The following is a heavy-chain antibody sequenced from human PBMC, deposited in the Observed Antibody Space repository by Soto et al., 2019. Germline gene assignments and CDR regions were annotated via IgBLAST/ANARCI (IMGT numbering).Heavy chain of an antibody. CDR1: GFTFNGYS. D-gene: IGHD6-13*01. V-gene: IGHV3-21*01. J-gene: IGHJ5*02. CDR3: ASTSAAAGTSEFDP. CDR2: ISSSSTYI. Sequence: GGSLRLSCAASGFTFNGYSMNWVRQAPGKGLEWVSSISSSSTYIYYADSVKGRFTISRDNAKNSLFLQMNSLRAEDTAVYYCASTSAAAGTSEFDPWGQGTLVTVSS.